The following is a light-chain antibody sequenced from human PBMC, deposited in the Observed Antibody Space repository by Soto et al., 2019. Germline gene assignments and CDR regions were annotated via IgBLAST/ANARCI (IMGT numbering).Light chain of an antibody. CDR2: GAS. CDR1: QSVSSNS. J-gene: IGKJ2*01. Sequence: EIVLTQSPGTLSLSPGEGDTLSCRASQSVSSNSLAWYQQKPGQAPRLLIYGASTRATGIPDRFSGSGSGTDFTLTINRLEPEDFAVYYCQQYGRSPYTFGQGTKLEIK. CDR3: QQYGRSPYT. V-gene: IGKV3-20*01.